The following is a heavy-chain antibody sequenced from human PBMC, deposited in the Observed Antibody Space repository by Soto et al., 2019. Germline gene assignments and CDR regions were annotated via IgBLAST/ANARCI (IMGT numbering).Heavy chain of an antibody. Sequence: VKVTCKACGYIFTNHYIHWVRQPAGKGLEWMGIINLSGGSTSKSQKFQVRLPLTSDTSTCTVYMELSSLRSEDTAVFYCARAAGFGTATLIPFDHWGQGTLVTVSS. CDR1: GYIFTNHY. D-gene: IGHD3-16*01. V-gene: IGHV1-46*01. J-gene: IGHJ4*02. CDR3: ARAAGFGTATLIPFDH. CDR2: INLSGGST.